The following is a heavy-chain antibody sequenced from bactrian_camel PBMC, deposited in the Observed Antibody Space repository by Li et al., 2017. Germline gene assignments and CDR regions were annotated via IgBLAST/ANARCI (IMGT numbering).Heavy chain of an antibody. CDR2: TNYDGSST. D-gene: IGHD4*01. J-gene: IGHJ6*01. CDR3: AAMDGGSYTDYDYFGY. CDR1: GFTFSIVY. Sequence: QLVESGRGLVQPGGSLSVSCAASGFTFSIVYMSWVRQAPGQGLEWVSYTNYDGSSTYYPDSAKGRFTVSKDNAEDTLYLQMNSLKTEDTAVYYCAAMDGGSYTDYDYFGYWGQGTQVTVS. V-gene: IGHV3S28*01.